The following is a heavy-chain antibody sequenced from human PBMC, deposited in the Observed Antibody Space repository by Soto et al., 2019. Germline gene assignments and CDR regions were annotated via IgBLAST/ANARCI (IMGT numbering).Heavy chain of an antibody. J-gene: IGHJ4*02. Sequence: QITLNASGPTPVTPRPTLTLTCTFSGFSLTTSGVGVGWIRQSPGKAPERLALISWDDDKRYSPSLKSRLTITKDTSKNQVVLTMADLDPADTATYYCAHRVLRTVFGLVTTTAIYFDFWGQGTPVAVSS. CDR2: ISWDDDK. CDR3: AHRVLRTVFGLVTTTAIYFDF. V-gene: IGHV2-5*02. D-gene: IGHD3-3*01. CDR1: GFSLTTSGVG.